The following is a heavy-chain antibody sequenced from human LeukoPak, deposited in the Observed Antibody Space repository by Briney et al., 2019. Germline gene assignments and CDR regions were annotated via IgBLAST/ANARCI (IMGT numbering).Heavy chain of an antibody. CDR2: IKQDGSEK. CDR3: ARGSFGVVIRYYYYYYYMDV. CDR1: GFTFSSYW. J-gene: IGHJ6*03. Sequence: GGSLRLSCAASGFTFSSYWMSWVRQARGKGLEWVANIKQDGSEKYYVDSVKGRFTISRDNAKNSLYLQMNSLRAEDTAVYYCARGSFGVVIRYYYYYYYMDVWGKGTTVTVSS. D-gene: IGHD3-3*01. V-gene: IGHV3-7*01.